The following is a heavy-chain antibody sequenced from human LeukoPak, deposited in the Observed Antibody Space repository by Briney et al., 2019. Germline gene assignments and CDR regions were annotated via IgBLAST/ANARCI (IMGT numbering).Heavy chain of an antibody. J-gene: IGHJ4*02. CDR2: INHSGST. V-gene: IGHV4-34*01. CDR1: GGSFSGYY. D-gene: IGHD3-22*01. Sequence: SETLSLTCAVYGGSFSGYYWSWIRQPPGKGLEWIGEINHSGSTNYNPSLKSRVTISVDTSKNQFSLKLSSVTAADTAVYYCARGRYYYDSSGYYRTFDYWGQGTLVTVSS. CDR3: ARGRYYYDSSGYYRTFDY.